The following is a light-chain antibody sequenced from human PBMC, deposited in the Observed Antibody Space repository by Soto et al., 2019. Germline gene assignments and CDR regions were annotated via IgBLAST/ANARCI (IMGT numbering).Light chain of an antibody. CDR2: GAS. Sequence: EIVMTQSPAPLSVSPGERATLSCRARQSVSSTLAWYQQKPGQAPRLLIYGASTRATGIPARFSGSGSGTEFTLTISSLQSEDFSVYYCQQYNNWYSFGQGTKLEIK. CDR1: QSVSST. CDR3: QQYNNWYS. V-gene: IGKV3-15*01. J-gene: IGKJ2*01.